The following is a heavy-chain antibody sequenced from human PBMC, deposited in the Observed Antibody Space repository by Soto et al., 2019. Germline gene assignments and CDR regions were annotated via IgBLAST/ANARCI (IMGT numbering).Heavy chain of an antibody. CDR1: GFTFSSYG. Sequence: QVQLVESGGGVVQPGRSLRLSCAASGFTFSSYGMHWVRQAPGTGLEWVAVISYDGSNKYYADSVKGRFTISRDNSKNTLYLQMNSLRAEDKAVYYCAKDIASWARGIAVASSAFDIWGQGTMVTVSS. D-gene: IGHD6-19*01. CDR3: AKDIASWARGIAVASSAFDI. V-gene: IGHV3-30*18. CDR2: ISYDGSNK. J-gene: IGHJ3*02.